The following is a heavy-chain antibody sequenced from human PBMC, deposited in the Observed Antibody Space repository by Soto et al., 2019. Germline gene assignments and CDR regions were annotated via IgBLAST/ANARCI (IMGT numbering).Heavy chain of an antibody. CDR3: ARAVVVVVAATQWFDP. CDR1: GYSISSGYY. D-gene: IGHD2-15*01. CDR2: IYHSGST. J-gene: IGHJ5*02. V-gene: IGHV4-38-2*01. Sequence: PSETLSLTCAVSGYSISSGYYWGWIRQPPGKGLEWIGSIYHSGSTYYNPSLKSRVTISVDTSKNQFSLKLSSVTAADTAVYYCARAVVVVVAATQWFDPWGQGTLVT.